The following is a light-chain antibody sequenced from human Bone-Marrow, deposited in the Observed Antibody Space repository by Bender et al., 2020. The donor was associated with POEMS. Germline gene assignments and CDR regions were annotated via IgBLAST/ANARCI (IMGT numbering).Light chain of an antibody. CDR1: DIGTKS. V-gene: IGLV3-21*04. J-gene: IGLJ2*01. Sequence: SYVVTQPPSVSVAPGKTATITCGGDDIGTKSVHWYQQKPGQAPVLVIYYDADRPSGIPERFSGSNSGNTATLTISRVEAGDEADYYCQVWDSDSDHQVFGGGTKLTVL. CDR2: YDA. CDR3: QVWDSDSDHQV.